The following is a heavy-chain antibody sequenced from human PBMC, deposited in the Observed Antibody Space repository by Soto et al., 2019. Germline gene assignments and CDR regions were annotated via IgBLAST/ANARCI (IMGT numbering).Heavy chain of an antibody. J-gene: IGHJ4*02. Sequence: GGSLRLSCAASGFTFSSYAMSWARQAPGKGLEWVSAISGSGGSTYYADTVKGRFTISRDNSKNTLYLQMNSLRAEDTAVYYCAKDQGALAFAFDYWGQGTLVTVSS. CDR2: ISGSGGST. CDR3: AKDQGALAFAFDY. V-gene: IGHV3-23*01. CDR1: GFTFSSYA.